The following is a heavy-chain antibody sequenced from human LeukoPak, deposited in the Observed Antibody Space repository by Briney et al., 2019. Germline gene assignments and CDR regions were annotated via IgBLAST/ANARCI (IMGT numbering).Heavy chain of an antibody. CDR2: INWNGGRT. D-gene: IGHD3-10*01. CDR1: GFTFDDYG. V-gene: IGHV3-20*04. J-gene: IGHJ6*03. CDR3: ARESHGSGSYEFWDHYYYMDV. Sequence: GGSLRLSCAASGFTFDDYGMSWVRQAPGKGLEWLSDINWNGGRTGYAGSVKGRFTISRDNTKNSLYLQMNSLRAEDTALYYCARESHGSGSYEFWDHYYYMDVWGKGTTVTVSS.